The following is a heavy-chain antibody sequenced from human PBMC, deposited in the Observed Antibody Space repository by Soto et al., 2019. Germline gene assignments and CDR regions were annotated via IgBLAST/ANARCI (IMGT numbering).Heavy chain of an antibody. Sequence: EVQLLESGGGLVQPGGSLRLSCAASGFTFSSYAMSWVRQAPGKGLEWVSAISGSGGSTYYADSVKGRFTISRDNSRNTLYLQMNSLRAADTAVYYCAKDSLRYLTGGGWFDPWGQGTLVTVSS. D-gene: IGHD3-9*01. J-gene: IGHJ5*02. CDR1: GFTFSSYA. CDR2: ISGSGGST. V-gene: IGHV3-23*01. CDR3: AKDSLRYLTGGGWFDP.